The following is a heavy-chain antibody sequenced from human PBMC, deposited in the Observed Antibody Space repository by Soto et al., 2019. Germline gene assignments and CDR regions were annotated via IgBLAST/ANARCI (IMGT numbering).Heavy chain of an antibody. CDR3: AHGSGWLSDQ. CDR1: GFSLSTTAVG. D-gene: IGHD6-19*01. J-gene: IGHJ4*02. V-gene: IGHV2-5*02. Sequence: QITLKESGPTLVKPTQTLTLTCTFSGFSLSTTAVGVNWIRQPPGKPLEWLALIYWDDTKHYSSPLKNRLTISKDTSKNQVVLTMTNMDPVDTATYYCAHGSGWLSDQWGQGTLVTVSS. CDR2: IYWDDTK.